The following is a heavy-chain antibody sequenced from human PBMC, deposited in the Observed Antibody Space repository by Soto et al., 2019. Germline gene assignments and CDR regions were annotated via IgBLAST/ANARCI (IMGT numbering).Heavy chain of an antibody. D-gene: IGHD4-17*01. V-gene: IGHV3-48*01. CDR2: ISRSGSSR. CDR3: ANLDSDYGGNFDY. CDR1: GFTFSNSN. Sequence: GGSLRLSCVASGFTFSNSNMNWVRQAPGKGLEWISYISRSGSSRYYAGSVKGRFTISRDNAKNSLYLQMNSLRAEDTAIYYCANLDSDYGGNFDYWGQGALVTVSS. J-gene: IGHJ4*02.